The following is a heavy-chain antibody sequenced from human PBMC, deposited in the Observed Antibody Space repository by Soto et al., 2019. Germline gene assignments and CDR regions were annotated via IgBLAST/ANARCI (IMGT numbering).Heavy chain of an antibody. CDR1: GFTFSGSA. V-gene: IGHV3-73*01. CDR2: IRSKGNSYAT. J-gene: IGHJ2*01. Sequence: EVQLVESGGGLVQPGGSLKLSCAASGFTFSGSAMNWVRQASGKGLEWVGRIRSKGNSYATAYAASVKGRFTISRDDSKNTAYLQMNSLKTDDTAVYYCTRGNIGSNWYFDLWRRGTLVTVSS. D-gene: IGHD3-16*02. CDR3: TRGNIGSNWYFDL.